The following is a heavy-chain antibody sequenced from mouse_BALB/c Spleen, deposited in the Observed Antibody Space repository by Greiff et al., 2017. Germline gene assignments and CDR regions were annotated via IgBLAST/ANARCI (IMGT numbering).Heavy chain of an antibody. D-gene: IGHD1-2*01. CDR3: ARDIGLRLRGAMDY. CDR1: GFTFTDYY. Sequence: EVKLMESGGGLVQPGGSLRLSCATSGFTFTDYYMSWVRQPPGKALEWLGFIRNKANGYTTEYSASVKGRFTISRDNSQSILYLQMNTLRAEDSATYYCARDIGLRLRGAMDYWGQGTSVTVSS. V-gene: IGHV7-3*02. J-gene: IGHJ4*01. CDR2: IRNKANGYTT.